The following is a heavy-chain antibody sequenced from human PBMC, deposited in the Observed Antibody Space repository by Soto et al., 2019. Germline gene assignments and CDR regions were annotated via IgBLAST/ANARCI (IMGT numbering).Heavy chain of an antibody. J-gene: IGHJ4*02. V-gene: IGHV3-23*01. CDR2: ISGSGGST. Sequence: EVQLLESGGGLVQPGGSLRLSCAASGFTFSSYAMSWVRQAPGKGLEWVSAISGSGGSTYYADSVKGRFTISRDNSKNTLYLQMDSLRAEDTAVYYCAKATGIAVAGTVFDYWGQGTLITVSS. CDR3: AKATGIAVAGTVFDY. CDR1: GFTFSSYA. D-gene: IGHD6-19*01.